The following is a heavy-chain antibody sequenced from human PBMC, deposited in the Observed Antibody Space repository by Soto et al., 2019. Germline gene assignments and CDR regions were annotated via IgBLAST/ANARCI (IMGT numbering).Heavy chain of an antibody. V-gene: IGHV3-66*01. Sequence: GGSLRLSCVASGLTVSGKKYMAWVRQAPGKGPEWLSGVYDLDGTYYADSVKGRFTISRDNAKNTLYLQMNSLRAEDTAVYYCAKDRGRPDAFNIWGQGTMVTVSS. CDR1: GLTVSGKKY. CDR3: AKDRGRPDAFNI. CDR2: VYDLDGT. D-gene: IGHD3-10*01. J-gene: IGHJ3*02.